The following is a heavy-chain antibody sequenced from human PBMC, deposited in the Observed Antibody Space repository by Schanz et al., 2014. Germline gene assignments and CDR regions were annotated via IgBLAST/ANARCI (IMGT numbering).Heavy chain of an antibody. J-gene: IGHJ4*02. CDR3: AWAAYYYGSGGFSYFDF. CDR2: IIPILGIT. Sequence: QVQLVQSGAEVKKPGASVKVSCKASGGTFSKYVISWVRQAPGQGLEWMGRIIPILGITNYAQKFQDRVAITADTSTLTADTSTSTAYMELSSLRSEDTAVYFCAWAAYYYGSGGFSYFDFWGQGTLVTVSS. CDR1: GGTFSKYV. V-gene: IGHV1-69*09. D-gene: IGHD3-22*01.